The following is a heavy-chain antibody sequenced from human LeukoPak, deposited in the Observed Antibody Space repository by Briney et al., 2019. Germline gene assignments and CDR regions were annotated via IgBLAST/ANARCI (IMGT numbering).Heavy chain of an antibody. J-gene: IGHJ4*02. CDR1: GFTFSNYW. CDR3: AREILAPGKTHDY. Sequence: GGSLRLSCAASGFTFSNYWMHWVRQVPGKGLVWVSRVNDDGSATFYADSVKGRFTISRDNAKNTLFLQINSLRAEDTAVYYCAREILAPGKTHDYWGQGTLVTVSS. CDR2: VNDDGSAT. V-gene: IGHV3-74*01.